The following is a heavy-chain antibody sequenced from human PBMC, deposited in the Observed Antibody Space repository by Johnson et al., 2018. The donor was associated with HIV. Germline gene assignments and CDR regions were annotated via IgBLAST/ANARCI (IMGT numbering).Heavy chain of an antibody. V-gene: IGHV3-11*04. Sequence: VQLVESGGDLVQPGGSLRLSCTASGFTFSDYYMTWIRQAPGKGLDWVSYISSSGGTKYYADSVMGRFTISRDNAKKSLYLQMNSLRAGDTAVYYCARAGVGAGAFDIWGQGTMVTVSS. D-gene: IGHD1-26*01. CDR3: ARAGVGAGAFDI. J-gene: IGHJ3*02. CDR2: ISSSGGTK. CDR1: GFTFSDYY.